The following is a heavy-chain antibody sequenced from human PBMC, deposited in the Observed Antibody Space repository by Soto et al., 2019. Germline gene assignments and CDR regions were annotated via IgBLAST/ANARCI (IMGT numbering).Heavy chain of an antibody. V-gene: IGHV1-69*02. CDR3: AVYYDILTGPPDY. Sequence: GASVKVSCKASGGTFSSYTISWVRQAPGQGLEWMGRIIPILGIANYAQKFQGRVTITADKSTSTAYMELSSLSFEDTAVYYCAVYYDILTGPPDYWGQGTLVTVSS. CDR2: IIPILGIA. J-gene: IGHJ4*02. CDR1: GGTFSSYT. D-gene: IGHD3-9*01.